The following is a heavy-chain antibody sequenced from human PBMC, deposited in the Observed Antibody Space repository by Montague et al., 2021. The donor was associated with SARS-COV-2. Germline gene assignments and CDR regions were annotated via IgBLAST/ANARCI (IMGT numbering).Heavy chain of an antibody. J-gene: IGHJ4*01. Sequence: SLRLSCAASGFTFSSYAMSWVRQAPGKGLEWVSAISGSGGSTYYADSVKGRFTISRDNSKNTLYVQMNSLRAEDTAVYYCAKLTTGYSYGTGDYWGHGTLVTVSS. V-gene: IGHV3-23*01. CDR1: GFTFSSYA. D-gene: IGHD5-18*01. CDR2: ISGSGGST. CDR3: AKLTTGYSYGTGDY.